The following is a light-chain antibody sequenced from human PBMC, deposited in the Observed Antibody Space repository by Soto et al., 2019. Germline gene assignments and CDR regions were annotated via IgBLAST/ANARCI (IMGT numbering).Light chain of an antibody. Sequence: DIQMTQSPSSLSASVGDRVTITCRASQSISSYLNWYQQKPGKAPKRLIYAASSLQSGVPSRFSGSGSGTDFTLTISSLQTEDFATYYCQQSYSTLYTFGQGTKLEIK. CDR3: QQSYSTLYT. V-gene: IGKV1-39*01. CDR1: QSISSY. J-gene: IGKJ2*01. CDR2: AAS.